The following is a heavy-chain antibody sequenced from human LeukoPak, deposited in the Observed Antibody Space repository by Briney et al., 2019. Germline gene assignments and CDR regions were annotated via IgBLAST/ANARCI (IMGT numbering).Heavy chain of an antibody. V-gene: IGHV3-23*01. D-gene: IGHD2-15*01. Sequence: GGPLRLSCAASGFMFSSYALSWVRQAPGKGLEWVSGISGSGGRTEYADSVKGRFTISRDNSKNTLYLQMNSVRADDTAVYYCAKSPPRCSGGSCYGYWGQGTLVTVSS. CDR2: ISGSGGRT. CDR1: GFMFSSYA. J-gene: IGHJ4*02. CDR3: AKSPPRCSGGSCYGY.